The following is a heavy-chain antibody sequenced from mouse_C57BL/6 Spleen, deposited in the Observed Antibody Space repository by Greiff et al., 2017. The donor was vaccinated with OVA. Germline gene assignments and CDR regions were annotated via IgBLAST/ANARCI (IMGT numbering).Heavy chain of an antibody. J-gene: IGHJ3*01. CDR1: GFSLTSYG. Sequence: VKVVESGPGLVQPSQSLSITCTVSGFSLTSYGVHWVRQSPGKGLEWLGVIWSGGSTDYNAAFISRLSISKDNSKSQVFFKMNSLQADDTAIYYCARNGVLRPWFAYWGQGTLVTVSA. CDR3: ARNGVLRPWFAY. CDR2: IWSGGST. D-gene: IGHD1-1*01. V-gene: IGHV2-2*01.